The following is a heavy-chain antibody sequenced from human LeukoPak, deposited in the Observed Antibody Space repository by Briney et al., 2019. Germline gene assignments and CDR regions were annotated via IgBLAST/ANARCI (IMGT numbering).Heavy chain of an antibody. CDR3: ARHVTDLWSGSSYYYYMDV. V-gene: IGHV5-51*01. Sequence: GESLKISCKGSGYSFTSYWIGWVRQMPGKGLEWMGIIYPGDSDTRSSPSFQGQVTISADKSISTAYLQWSSLKASDTAMYYCARHVTDLWSGSSYYYYMDVWGKGTTVT. D-gene: IGHD3-3*01. J-gene: IGHJ6*03. CDR2: IYPGDSDT. CDR1: GYSFTSYW.